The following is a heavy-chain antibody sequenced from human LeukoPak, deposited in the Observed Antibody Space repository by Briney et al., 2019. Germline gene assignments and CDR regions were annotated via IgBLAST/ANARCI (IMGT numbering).Heavy chain of an antibody. J-gene: IGHJ4*02. Sequence: HPGGSLRLFCAASGFTLSTSWMTWVRQAPGKGLEWVTNINRDGSQIDYMDSVKGRFTISRDSANNALYLQMNSLRAEDTAVYYCARGGLTAGFDYWGQGTLVTVSS. D-gene: IGHD3-10*01. CDR3: ARGGLTAGFDY. CDR1: GFTLSTSW. CDR2: INRDGSQI. V-gene: IGHV3-7*01.